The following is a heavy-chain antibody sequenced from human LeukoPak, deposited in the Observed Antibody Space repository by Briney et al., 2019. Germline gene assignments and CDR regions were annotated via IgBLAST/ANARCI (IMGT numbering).Heavy chain of an antibody. Sequence: PGRSLRLSCAAPGFTFSSYGMHWVRQAPGKGLEWVAVIWYDGSNKYYADSVKGRFTISRDNSKNTLYLQMNSLRAEDTAVYYCAKDLGGYCSSTSCYGSDAFDIWGQGTMVTVSS. V-gene: IGHV3-33*06. CDR2: IWYDGSNK. D-gene: IGHD2-2*01. J-gene: IGHJ3*02. CDR1: GFTFSSYG. CDR3: AKDLGGYCSSTSCYGSDAFDI.